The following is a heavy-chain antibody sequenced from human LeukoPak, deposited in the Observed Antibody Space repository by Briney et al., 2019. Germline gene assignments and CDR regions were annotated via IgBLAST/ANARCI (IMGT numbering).Heavy chain of an antibody. CDR2: INAGNGNT. V-gene: IGHV1-3*01. D-gene: IGHD3-10*01. CDR3: ARARTYYYGSGSTEYFQH. CDR1: GYTFTSYA. Sequence: ASVKVSCKASGYTFTSYAMHWVRQAPGQRLEWMGWINAGNGNTKYSQKFQGRVTITRDTSASTAYMELSSLRSEDTAVYYCARARTYYYGSGSTEYFQHWGQGTLVTVSS. J-gene: IGHJ1*01.